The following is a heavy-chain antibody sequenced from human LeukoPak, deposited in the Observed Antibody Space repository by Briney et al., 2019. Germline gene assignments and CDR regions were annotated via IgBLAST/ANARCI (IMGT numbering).Heavy chain of an antibody. J-gene: IGHJ4*02. CDR3: ARAVYCVKCACPAGLFDY. Sequence: GGSLRLSCAPPAFTLTSYEINWVRQAPGKGLEWVSYIGSGGTGIYYADSVKGRFTISRDNAKKALYLQMNSLRAEATAVYYCARAVYCVKCACPAGLFDYWGQGTLVTVSS. CDR2: IGSGGTGI. CDR1: AFTLTSYE. D-gene: IGHD2-8*02. V-gene: IGHV3-48*03.